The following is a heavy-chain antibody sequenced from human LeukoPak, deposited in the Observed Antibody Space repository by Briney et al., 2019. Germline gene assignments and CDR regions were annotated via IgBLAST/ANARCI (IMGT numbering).Heavy chain of an antibody. V-gene: IGHV4-39*01. Sequence: SETLSLTCTVSGGSISSSSYYWGWIRQPPGKGLEWIGSIYYSGSTYYNPSLKSRVTLSVDTSKNQFSLKLSSVTAADTAVYYCARPYSSSWYSSGFDYWGQGTLVTVSS. D-gene: IGHD6-13*01. CDR3: ARPYSSSWYSSGFDY. J-gene: IGHJ4*02. CDR1: GGSISSSSYY. CDR2: IYYSGST.